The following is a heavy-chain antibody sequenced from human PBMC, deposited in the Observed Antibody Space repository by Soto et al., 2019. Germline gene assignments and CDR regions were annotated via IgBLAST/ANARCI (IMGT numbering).Heavy chain of an antibody. J-gene: IGHJ3*02. D-gene: IGHD6-6*01. V-gene: IGHV3-23*01. CDR3: AKHASGSIAARPEDAFDI. CDR1: GFTFSSYA. Sequence: GGSLRLSCAASGFTFSSYAMSWVRQAPGKGLEWVSAISGSGGSTYYADSVKGRFTISRDNSKNTLYLQMNSLRAEDTAVYYCAKHASGSIAARPEDAFDIWGQGTMVTVSS. CDR2: ISGSGGST.